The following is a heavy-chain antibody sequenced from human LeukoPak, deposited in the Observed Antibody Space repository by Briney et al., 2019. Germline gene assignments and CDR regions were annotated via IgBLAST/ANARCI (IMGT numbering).Heavy chain of an antibody. CDR2: MNPNSGNT. CDR1: GYTFTSYD. CDR3: ARGRGKAYCGGDCYPDC. Sequence: ASVKVSCKASGYTFTSYDINWVRQATGQGLEWKGWMNPNSGNTGYAQKFQGRVTMTRNTSMSTAYMELSSLRSEDTAVYYCARGRGKAYCGGDCYPDCWGQGTLVTVSS. D-gene: IGHD2-21*02. J-gene: IGHJ4*02. V-gene: IGHV1-8*01.